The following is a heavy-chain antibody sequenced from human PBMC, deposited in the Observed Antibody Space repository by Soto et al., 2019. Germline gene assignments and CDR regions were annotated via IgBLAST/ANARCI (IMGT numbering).Heavy chain of an antibody. CDR3: ARAPNLHDYIWGSYLEYFQH. V-gene: IGHV1-18*01. Sequence: ASVKVSCKASGYTFTSYGISWVRQAPGQGLEWMGWISAYNGNTNYAQKLQGRVTMTTDTTTSTAYMELRSLRSVDTAVYYCARAPNLHDYIWGSYLEYFQHWGQGTLVTVSS. D-gene: IGHD3-16*02. CDR1: GYTFTSYG. CDR2: ISAYNGNT. J-gene: IGHJ1*01.